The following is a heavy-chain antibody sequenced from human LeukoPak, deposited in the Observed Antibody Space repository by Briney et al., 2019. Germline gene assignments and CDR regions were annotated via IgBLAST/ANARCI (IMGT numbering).Heavy chain of an antibody. CDR1: GCTFTDYY. Sequence: GATVKISCKASGCTFTDYYMHWVQPAPGKGLEWMGRVDPEDGETIYAEKFQGRVTITAETSTDTAYMELSSLRSEDTAVYYCATGQLGFGVVTAYYYYMDVWGKGTTVTVSS. J-gene: IGHJ6*03. CDR2: VDPEDGET. V-gene: IGHV1-69-2*01. D-gene: IGHD3-3*01. CDR3: ATGQLGFGVVTAYYYYMDV.